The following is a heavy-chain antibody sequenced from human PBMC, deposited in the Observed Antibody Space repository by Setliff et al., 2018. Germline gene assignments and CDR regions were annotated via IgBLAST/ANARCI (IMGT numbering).Heavy chain of an antibody. J-gene: IGHJ6*03. CDR3: ARMAVRVASRPSSPLDYYYYMDL. CDR2: INYRGNT. CDR1: GDSMSSYY. D-gene: IGHD6-6*01. Sequence: KTSETLSLTCTVSGDSMSSYYWGWIRQPPGKGLEWIGSINYRGNTHDNPSLRSRVTMSVDTSKSHFSLRLSSLTAADTAVCYCARMAVRVASRPSSPLDYYYYMDLWGKGATVTVSS. V-gene: IGHV4-39*02.